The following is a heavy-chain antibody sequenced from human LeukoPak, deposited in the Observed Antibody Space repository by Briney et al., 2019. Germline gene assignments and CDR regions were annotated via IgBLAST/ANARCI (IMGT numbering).Heavy chain of an antibody. D-gene: IGHD3-3*01. J-gene: IGHJ4*02. Sequence: SETLSLTCAVYGGSFSGYYSSWMRQPPGKGLEWIGEINRSGSTNYNPSLKSRVTISVDTSKNQFSLKLSSLTAADTAVYYCARNITIFGATTRGQGTLVTVSS. CDR2: INRSGST. V-gene: IGHV4-34*01. CDR1: GGSFSGYY. CDR3: ARNITIFGATT.